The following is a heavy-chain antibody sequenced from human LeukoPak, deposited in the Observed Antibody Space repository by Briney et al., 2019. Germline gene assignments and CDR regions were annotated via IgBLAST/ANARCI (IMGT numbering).Heavy chain of an antibody. CDR3: AGDTHSSSWYDH. CDR2: IYSDGNT. V-gene: IGHV3-53*01. D-gene: IGHD6-19*01. CDR1: GGSISSSNW. Sequence: ETLSLTCAVSGGSISSSNWWSWVRQAPGKGLEWVSFIYSDGNTYYADSVKGRFTLSRDSSRNTLYLQMNSLRVDDTAVYYCAGDTHSSSWYDHWGQGTLVTVSS. J-gene: IGHJ5*02.